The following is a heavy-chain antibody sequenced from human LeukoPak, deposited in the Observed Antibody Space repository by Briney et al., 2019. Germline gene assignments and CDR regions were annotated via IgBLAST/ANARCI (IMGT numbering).Heavy chain of an antibody. CDR1: GFTFRNAW. D-gene: IGHD6-13*01. CDR2: IKSQTDGGTI. V-gene: IGHV3-15*01. CDR3: ATAAGIAAPGTKGIDY. Sequence: PGGYLRLSCAASGFTFRNAWMSWVRQAPGKGLEWIGRIKSQTDGGTIAYAAPVKGRFTISRDDSKNTLDLQMNSLKTEDTAVYYCATAAGIAAPGTKGIDYWGQGTLVTVSS. J-gene: IGHJ4*02.